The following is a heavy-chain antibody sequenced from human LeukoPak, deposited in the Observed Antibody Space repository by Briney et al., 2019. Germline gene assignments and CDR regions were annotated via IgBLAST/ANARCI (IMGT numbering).Heavy chain of an antibody. D-gene: IGHD6-13*01. CDR3: ARGRERYSSSWYPSPTPKYYFDY. V-gene: IGHV4-34*01. CDR2: INHSGST. J-gene: IGHJ4*02. Sequence: SETLSLTCAVYGGSFRGYYWSWIRQPPGKGLEWIGEINHSGSTKYNPSLKSRVTISVDTSKNQFSLKLSSVTAADTAVYYCARGRERYSSSWYPSPTPKYYFDYWGQGTLVTVSS. CDR1: GGSFRGYY.